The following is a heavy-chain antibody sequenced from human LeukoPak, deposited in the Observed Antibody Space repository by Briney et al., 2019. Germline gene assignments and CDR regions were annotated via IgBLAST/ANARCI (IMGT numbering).Heavy chain of an antibody. V-gene: IGHV3-21*01. J-gene: IGHJ4*02. CDR2: ISSTSDYI. CDR3: AREEEDYYDSGSYYFDF. Sequence: GGSLRLSCAASGFTFTTYSMNWVRQAPGKGLEWVSSISSTSDYIYYADSLKGRFTISRDNAKNSLYLQMNSLRAEDTAVYYCAREEEDYYDSGSYYFDFWGQGTLVTVSS. CDR1: GFTFTTYS. D-gene: IGHD3-10*01.